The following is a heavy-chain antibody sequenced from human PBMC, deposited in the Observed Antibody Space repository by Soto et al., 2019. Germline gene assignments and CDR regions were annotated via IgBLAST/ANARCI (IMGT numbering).Heavy chain of an antibody. CDR3: VMVDNYVTPTPHDV. CDR2: ISPYTGNT. CDR1: GYIFVNYR. D-gene: IGHD3-16*01. J-gene: IGHJ6*02. Sequence: QVQLVQAGDEVKKPGASVKVSCKASGYIFVNYRIAWVRQAPGQGLEWMGWISPYTGNTHSATKIQGRLTMTTDTSTSTAYMVLGSLTSDDAAVYYCVMVDNYVTPTPHDVWGQGTTVTVSS. V-gene: IGHV1-18*01.